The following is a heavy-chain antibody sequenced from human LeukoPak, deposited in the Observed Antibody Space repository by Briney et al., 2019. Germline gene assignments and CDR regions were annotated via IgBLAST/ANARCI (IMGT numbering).Heavy chain of an antibody. J-gene: IGHJ4*02. Sequence: ASVKVSCKASGGTFSSYTISWVRQAPGQGLEWMGGIIPIFGTANYAQKFQGRVTITTDESTSTAYMELSSLRSEDTAVYYCARAAATVTRHLDYWGQGTLVTVSS. CDR2: IIPIFGTA. V-gene: IGHV1-69*05. CDR1: GGTFSSYT. CDR3: ARAAATVTRHLDY. D-gene: IGHD4-17*01.